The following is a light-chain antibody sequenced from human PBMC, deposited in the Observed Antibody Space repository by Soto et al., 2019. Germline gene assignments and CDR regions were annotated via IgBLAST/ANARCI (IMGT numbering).Light chain of an antibody. CDR2: LGS. J-gene: IGKJ1*01. Sequence: DIVMTQSPLSLPVTPGEQASISCRSSQSLLHSNGYNYLDWYLQKPGQSPQLLIYLGSNRASGVPDRFSGSGSGTDFTLTISRLEPEDFAVYYCQQYGSSGTFGQGTKVDIK. V-gene: IGKV2-28*01. CDR3: QQYGSSGT. CDR1: QSLLHSNGYNY.